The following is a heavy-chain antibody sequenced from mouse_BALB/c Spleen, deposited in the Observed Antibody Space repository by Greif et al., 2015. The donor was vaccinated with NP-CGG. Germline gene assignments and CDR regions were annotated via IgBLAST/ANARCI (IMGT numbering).Heavy chain of an antibody. J-gene: IGHJ4*01. CDR3: ARLDGYYGAMDY. D-gene: IGHD2-3*01. V-gene: IGHV1-4*02. CDR2: INPSSGYT. Sequence: QVQLKDSAAELARPGASVKMSCKASGYTFTSYTMHWVKQRPGQGLEWIGYINPSSGYTEYNQKFKDKTTLTADKSSSTAYMQLSSLTSEDSAVYYCARLDGYYGAMDYWGQGTSVTVSS. CDR1: GYTFTSYT.